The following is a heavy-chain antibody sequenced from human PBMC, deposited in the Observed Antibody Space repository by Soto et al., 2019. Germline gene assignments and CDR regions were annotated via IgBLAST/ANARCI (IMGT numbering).Heavy chain of an antibody. J-gene: IGHJ4*02. Sequence: EVQLVESGGGLVQPGGSLRLSCEASGFTFSRDEMNWVRQAPGKGLEWIAYIQNHGYSTHYADSVKGRFTISRDNAKNTLYLQMSSLTAEDTAICYCARGYDAGCHFGYWGQGVLVTVSS. V-gene: IGHV3-48*03. CDR3: ARGYDAGCHFGY. CDR2: IQNHGYST. D-gene: IGHD1-20*01. CDR1: GFTFSRDE.